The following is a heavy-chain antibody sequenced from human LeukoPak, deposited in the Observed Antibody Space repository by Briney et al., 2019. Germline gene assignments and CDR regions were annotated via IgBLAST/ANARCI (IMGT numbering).Heavy chain of an antibody. V-gene: IGHV4-34*01. D-gene: IGHD2/OR15-2a*01. Sequence: SETLSLTCAVYGGSFGGYYWSRIRQPPGKGLEWIGEINHSGSTNYNPSLKSRVTISVDTSKNQFSLKLSYVTAADTVVYYCARGQGYYGANWFDPWGQGTLVTVSS. CDR2: INHSGST. J-gene: IGHJ5*02. CDR1: GGSFGGYY. CDR3: ARGQGYYGANWFDP.